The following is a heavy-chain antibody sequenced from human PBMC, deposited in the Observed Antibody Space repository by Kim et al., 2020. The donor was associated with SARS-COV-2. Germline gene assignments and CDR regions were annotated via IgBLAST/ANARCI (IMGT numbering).Heavy chain of an antibody. D-gene: IGHD2-2*01. V-gene: IGHV4-4*02. Sequence: SETLSLTCAVSGGSISSSNWWSWVRQPPGKGLEWIGEIYHSGSTNYNPSLKSRVTISVDKSKNQFSLKLSSVTAADTAVYYCARWQIVVVPAARVGYYYYYGMDVWGQGTTVTVSS. J-gene: IGHJ6*02. CDR2: IYHSGST. CDR3: ARWQIVVVPAARVGYYYYYGMDV. CDR1: GGSISSSNW.